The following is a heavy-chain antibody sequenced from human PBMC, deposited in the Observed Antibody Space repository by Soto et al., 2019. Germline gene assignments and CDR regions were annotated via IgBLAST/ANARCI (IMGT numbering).Heavy chain of an antibody. Sequence: ASVKVSCKASGYTFTSYGISWVRQAPGQGLEWMGWISAYNGNTNYAQKLQGRVTMTTDTSTSTAYMELRSLRSDDTAVYYCARAHPLSMTGTQWWFDPWGQGTLVTVS. CDR2: ISAYNGNT. CDR3: ARAHPLSMTGTQWWFDP. V-gene: IGHV1-18*04. D-gene: IGHD1-7*01. J-gene: IGHJ5*02. CDR1: GYTFTSYG.